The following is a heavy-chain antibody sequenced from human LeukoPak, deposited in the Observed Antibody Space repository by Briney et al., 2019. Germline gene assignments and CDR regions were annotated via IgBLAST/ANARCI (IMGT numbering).Heavy chain of an antibody. CDR1: GFSLSTSGMC. Sequence: SGPTLVKPTQTLTLTCTFSGFSLSTSGMCVSWIRQPPGKALEWLARIDWDDDKYYSTSLKTRLTFSKDTSKNQVVLTMTNMDPVDTATYYCARMADKYYFDYWGQGTLVTVSS. CDR3: ARMADKYYFDY. CDR2: IDWDDDK. J-gene: IGHJ4*02. D-gene: IGHD3-9*01. V-gene: IGHV2-70*11.